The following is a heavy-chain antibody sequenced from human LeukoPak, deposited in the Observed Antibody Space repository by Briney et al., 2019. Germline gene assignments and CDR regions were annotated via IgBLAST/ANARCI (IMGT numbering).Heavy chain of an antibody. D-gene: IGHD6-25*01. Sequence: SETLSLTCPVCVGSISNKYGGGVRQPRRKGLEWVGYIYSSGNTNYNPSLKNRDTISVDTSKTPFSLNLTSVSTADTAVSYCSIHFSGPSAPLPFDYWGQGTLVTVSS. CDR1: VGSISNKY. V-gene: IGHV4-59*08. CDR2: IYSSGNT. CDR3: SIHFSGPSAPLPFDY. J-gene: IGHJ4*02.